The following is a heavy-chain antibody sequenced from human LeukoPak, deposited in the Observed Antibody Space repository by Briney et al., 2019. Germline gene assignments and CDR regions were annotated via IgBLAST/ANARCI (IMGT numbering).Heavy chain of an antibody. CDR2: INAGNGNT. J-gene: IGHJ4*02. D-gene: IGHD5-12*01. V-gene: IGHV1-3*01. CDR3: ARDLLEATRPLHY. CDR1: GYTFTSYA. Sequence: ASVKVSCKASGYTFTSYAMHWVRQAPGQSLEWMGWINAGNGNTKYSQKFQGRVTITRDTSASTAYMELSSLRSEDTAVYYCARDLLEATRPLHYWGQGTLVTVSS.